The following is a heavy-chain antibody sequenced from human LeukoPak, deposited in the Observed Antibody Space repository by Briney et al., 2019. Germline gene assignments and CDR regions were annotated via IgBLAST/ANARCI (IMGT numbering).Heavy chain of an antibody. Sequence: SVKVSCKASGGTFSSYAISWVRQAPGQGLEWMGGIIPIFGTANYAQKFQGRVTITADESTSTAYMELSSLRSEDTAVYYCAIRQWLQRDYYYYMDVWGKGTTVTVSS. CDR1: GGTFSSYA. CDR2: IIPIFGTA. J-gene: IGHJ6*03. CDR3: AIRQWLQRDYYYYMDV. V-gene: IGHV1-69*13. D-gene: IGHD6-19*01.